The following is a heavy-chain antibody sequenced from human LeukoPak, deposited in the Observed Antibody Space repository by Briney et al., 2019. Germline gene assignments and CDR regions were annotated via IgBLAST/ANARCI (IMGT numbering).Heavy chain of an antibody. Sequence: DGSLTLSCPASGFTFSSYEMNWVRQAPGKELDRVSYINHSGWNIYYADSVKGRYTIPRDNAKNSLYLQMNSLRAEDTAVYYCARAEGLGTAMVYYYYYGMDVWGQGTTVTVSS. J-gene: IGHJ6*02. V-gene: IGHV3-48*03. D-gene: IGHD5-18*01. CDR3: ARAEGLGTAMVYYYYYGMDV. CDR1: GFTFSSYE. CDR2: INHSGWNI.